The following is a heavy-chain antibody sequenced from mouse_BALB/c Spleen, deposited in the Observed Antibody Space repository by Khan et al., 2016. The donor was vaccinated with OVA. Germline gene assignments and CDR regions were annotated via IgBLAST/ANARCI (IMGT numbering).Heavy chain of an antibody. J-gene: IGHJ4*01. V-gene: IGHV14-3*02. Sequence: VQLKESGAELVKPGASVKLSCTASGFNIKDTYIHWVKQRPEQGLEWIGRIDPANGHTKYDPKFQGKATLTADTSSNTAYLQLISLTSEDTAVYYCTRPIYYYDALDYWGQGPSEAVSS. CDR1: GFNIKDTY. CDR2: IDPANGHT. D-gene: IGHD1-1*01. CDR3: TRPIYYYDALDY.